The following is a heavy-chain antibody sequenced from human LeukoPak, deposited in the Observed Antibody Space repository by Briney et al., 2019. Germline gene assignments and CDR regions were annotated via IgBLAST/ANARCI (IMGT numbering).Heavy chain of an antibody. CDR3: TTYYYDSSGYSNWFDP. J-gene: IGHJ5*02. CDR1: GYTFTSYY. CDR2: INPSGGST. D-gene: IGHD3-22*01. Sequence: ASVKVSCKASGYTFTSYYMHWVRQAPGQGLEWMGIINPSGGSTSYAQKFQGRVTMTRDTSTSTVYMELSSLRSEDTAVYYCTTYYYDSSGYSNWFDPWGQGTLVTVSS. V-gene: IGHV1-46*01.